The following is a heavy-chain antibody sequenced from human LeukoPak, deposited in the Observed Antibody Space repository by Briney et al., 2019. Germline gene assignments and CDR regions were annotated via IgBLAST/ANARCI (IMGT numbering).Heavy chain of an antibody. Sequence: GGSLRLSCAASGFTFSSYAMHWVRQAPGKGLEWVAVISYDGSNKYYADSVKGRFTISGDKSKNTLFLQMNSLRAEDTAIYYCARDGSQRASPFDYWGQGTLVTVSS. V-gene: IGHV3-30*04. D-gene: IGHD1-1*01. CDR2: ISYDGSNK. CDR3: ARDGSQRASPFDY. J-gene: IGHJ4*02. CDR1: GFTFSSYA.